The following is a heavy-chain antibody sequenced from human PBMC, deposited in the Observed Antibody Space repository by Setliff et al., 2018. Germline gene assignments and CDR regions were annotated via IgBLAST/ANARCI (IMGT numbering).Heavy chain of an antibody. J-gene: IGHJ6*03. Sequence: SETLSLTCAVYGGSFSGYYWSWIRQPPGKRLEWIGEIIHSGSTNYNPSPKSRVTMSIDTSKNQFSLKLNSVTAADMAVYYCAREQWLDPPGYYYMDVWAKGTTVTVS. CDR1: GGSFSGYY. CDR3: AREQWLDPPGYYYMDV. CDR2: IIHSGST. D-gene: IGHD6-19*01. V-gene: IGHV4-34*12.